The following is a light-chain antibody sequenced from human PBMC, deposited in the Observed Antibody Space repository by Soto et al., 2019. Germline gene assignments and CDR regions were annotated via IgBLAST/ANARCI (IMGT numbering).Light chain of an antibody. CDR1: SSNIGTNT. V-gene: IGLV1-44*01. CDR2: SSN. Sequence: QSVLTQPPSASGTPGQRVTISCSGSSSNIGTNTVNWYQQFPRSAPKLLMYSSNQRPSGVPDRFSGSKSGTSASLAISGLQSEDEADYYCAAWDGSLNVVLFGGGTKHTVL. CDR3: AAWDGSLNVVL. J-gene: IGLJ3*02.